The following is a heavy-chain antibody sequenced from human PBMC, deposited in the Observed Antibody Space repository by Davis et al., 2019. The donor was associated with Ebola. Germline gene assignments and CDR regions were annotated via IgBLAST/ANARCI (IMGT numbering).Heavy chain of an antibody. D-gene: IGHD5-24*01. CDR1: GFTFSTYA. J-gene: IGHJ6*02. CDR3: AKARAPVLEIGANYNYGLDV. Sequence: GGSLRLSCSASGFTFSTYAMSWVRQAPGKGLECVSALSGSGAKTYYADSVKGRFTISRDNSKRVLYLDINSLRADDTAVYYCAKARAPVLEIGANYNYGLDVWGQGTTVTVSS. V-gene: IGHV3-23*01. CDR2: LSGSGAKT.